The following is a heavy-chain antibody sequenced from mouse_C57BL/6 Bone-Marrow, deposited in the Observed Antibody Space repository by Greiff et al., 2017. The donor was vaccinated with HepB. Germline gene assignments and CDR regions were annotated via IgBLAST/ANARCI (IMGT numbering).Heavy chain of an antibody. CDR3: ACGALLFFAY. Sequence: VQLQQPGAELVKPGASVKLSCKASGYTFTSYWMPWVKQSPGQGLEWIGMIHPNSGSTNYTDKFKSKATLTGDKTSITVYMQLSSLTSEDSAVCYCACGALLFFAYWGQGPLVTVSA. D-gene: IGHD2-1*01. CDR2: IHPNSGST. J-gene: IGHJ3*01. V-gene: IGHV1-64*01. CDR1: GYTFTSYW.